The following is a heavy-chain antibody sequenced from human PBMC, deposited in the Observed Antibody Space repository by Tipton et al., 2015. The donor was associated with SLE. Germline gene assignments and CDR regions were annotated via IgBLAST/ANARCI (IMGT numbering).Heavy chain of an antibody. D-gene: IGHD6-6*01. Sequence: QLVQSGAEVRKPGSSVKVSCKASGDILSSYTLTWVRQVPGQGLEWMGRIIPVLGTANDAVLGTGKYAQKFQGRVTITADKSTDTSYMALTSLNFEDTAGYYCARPTIADRPDCWGQGTLVTVSS. V-gene: IGHV1-69*09. CDR3: ARPTIADRPDC. CDR1: GDILSSYT. J-gene: IGHJ4*02. CDR2: IIPVLGTANDAVLGTG.